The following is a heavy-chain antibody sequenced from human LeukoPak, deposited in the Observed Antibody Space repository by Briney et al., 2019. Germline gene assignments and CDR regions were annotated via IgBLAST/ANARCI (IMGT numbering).Heavy chain of an antibody. CDR1: GFTFSSYA. CDR3: AKDFRGSGSYYFQH. V-gene: IGHV3-23*01. D-gene: IGHD3-10*01. CDR2: ISGSGGNT. Sequence: GGSLRLSCAASGFTFSSYAMSWVRQAPGKGLEWVSAISGSGGNTYYADSVKGRFTISRDNSKNTLYLQMNSLRAEDTAVYYCAKDFRGSGSYYFQHWGQGTLVTVSS. J-gene: IGHJ1*01.